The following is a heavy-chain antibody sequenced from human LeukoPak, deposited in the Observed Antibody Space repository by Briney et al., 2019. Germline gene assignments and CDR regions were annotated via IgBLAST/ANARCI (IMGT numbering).Heavy chain of an antibody. CDR3: VKGDYDILTGYYGLDY. CDR1: GFTFSSYA. J-gene: IGHJ4*02. V-gene: IGHV3-64D*06. Sequence: SGGSLRLSCSASGFTFSSYAMHWVRQAPGKGLEHVSAISSNGGSTYYADSVKGRFTISRDNSKNTLYLQMSSLRAEDTAVYYCVKGDYDILTGYYGLDYWGQGTLVTVSS. CDR2: ISSNGGST. D-gene: IGHD3-9*01.